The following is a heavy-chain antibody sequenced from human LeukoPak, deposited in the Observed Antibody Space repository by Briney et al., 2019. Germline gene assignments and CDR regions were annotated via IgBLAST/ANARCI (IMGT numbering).Heavy chain of an antibody. CDR2: VHSGGTT. CDR1: SGSISGNDLY. Sequence: PSQTLSLTCTVSSGSISGNDLYWNWIRQAAGKGLEWIGRVHSGGTTNYNPSLAGRVTVSVDRSKNQFSLKMSSVTAADTAVYYCARTYCDTSTCYRFDSWGQGILVTVSS. J-gene: IGHJ4*02. D-gene: IGHD2-21*01. CDR3: ARTYCDTSTCYRFDS. V-gene: IGHV4-61*02.